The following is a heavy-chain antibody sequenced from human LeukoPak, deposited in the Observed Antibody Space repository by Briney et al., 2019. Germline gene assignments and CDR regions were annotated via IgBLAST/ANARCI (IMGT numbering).Heavy chain of an antibody. CDR2: IDWDDEK. CDR1: GFSLSTSGVC. CDR3: ARTGPVPALYYFDY. V-gene: IGHV2-70*13. J-gene: IGHJ4*02. Sequence: ESGPALVEPTQTLTLTCTFSGFSLSTSGVCVSWIRQPPGKALEWLALIDWDDEKFYRTSLKTRLTISKDTSKNQVVLTVTNMDPVDTATYYCARTGPVPALYYFDYWGQGTLVTVSS. D-gene: IGHD6-6*01.